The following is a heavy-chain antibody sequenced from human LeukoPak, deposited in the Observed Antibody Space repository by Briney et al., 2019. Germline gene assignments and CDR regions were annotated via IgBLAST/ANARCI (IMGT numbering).Heavy chain of an antibody. CDR3: ARDPVSGIAAGDSLDGMDV. Sequence: GASVKVSCKASGGTFSSYAISWVRQAPGQGLEWMGRLIPILGIANYAQKFQGRVTNTADKSTSTAYMELSSLRSEDTAVYYCARDPVSGIAAGDSLDGMDVWGQGTTVTVSS. CDR2: LIPILGIA. CDR1: GGTFSSYA. V-gene: IGHV1-69*04. J-gene: IGHJ6*02. D-gene: IGHD6-13*01.